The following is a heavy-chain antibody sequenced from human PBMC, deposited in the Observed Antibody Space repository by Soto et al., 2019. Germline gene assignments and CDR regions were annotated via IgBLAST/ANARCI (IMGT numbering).Heavy chain of an antibody. CDR1: GFTFSSYG. CDR2: IWYDGSNK. J-gene: IGHJ4*02. Sequence: QVQLVESGGGVVQPGRSLRLSCAASGFTFSSYGMHWVRQAPGKGLEWVAVIWYDGSNKYYADSVKGRFTISRDNSKNTLYLQMNSLRAEDTAVYYCARDAGVLLWFGDPPLEWGQGTLVTVSS. V-gene: IGHV3-33*01. CDR3: ARDAGVLLWFGDPPLE. D-gene: IGHD3-10*01.